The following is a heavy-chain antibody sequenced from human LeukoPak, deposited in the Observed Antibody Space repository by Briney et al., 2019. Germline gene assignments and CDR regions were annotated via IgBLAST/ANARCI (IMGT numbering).Heavy chain of an antibody. D-gene: IGHD4-23*01. J-gene: IGHJ4*02. CDR2: ISSSGSTI. CDR3: ARSRYGGTDY. Sequence: GGSLRLSCAASGFTFSSYEMNWVRQAPGKGLEWVSYISSSGSTIYYADSVKGRFTISRDNAKNSLYLQMNSLRAEDTAVYYCARSRYGGTDYWGQGTLVTVSS. CDR1: GFTFSSYE. V-gene: IGHV3-48*03.